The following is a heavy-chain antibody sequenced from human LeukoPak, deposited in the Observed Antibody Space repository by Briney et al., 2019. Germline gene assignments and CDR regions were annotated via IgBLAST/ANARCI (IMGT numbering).Heavy chain of an antibody. V-gene: IGHV3-30*18. D-gene: IGHD2-8*01. CDR2: ISHDGTVQ. CDR1: GFTFSSDG. CDR3: AKEGTRMASSYFDY. Sequence: SGGSLRLSCAASGFTFSSDGMQWVRQAPGKGLESVAVISHDGTVQHYADSVKGRFTISRDNSDNTLYLQMNSLRDEDTAMYYCAKEGTRMASSYFDYWGQGTLITVSS. J-gene: IGHJ4*02.